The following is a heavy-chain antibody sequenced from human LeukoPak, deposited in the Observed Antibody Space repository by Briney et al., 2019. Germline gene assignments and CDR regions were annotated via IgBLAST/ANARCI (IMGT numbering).Heavy chain of an antibody. D-gene: IGHD4-17*01. Sequence: GSLRLSCAASGFTFSSYAMSWVRQAPGKGLEWVSAISGSGRSTYYADSVKGRFTISRDNSENTLYLQMNSLGAEDTALYYCAKAAYGDYVNWFDPWGQGTLVTVSS. CDR1: GFTFSSYA. CDR3: AKAAYGDYVNWFDP. V-gene: IGHV3-23*01. J-gene: IGHJ5*02. CDR2: ISGSGRST.